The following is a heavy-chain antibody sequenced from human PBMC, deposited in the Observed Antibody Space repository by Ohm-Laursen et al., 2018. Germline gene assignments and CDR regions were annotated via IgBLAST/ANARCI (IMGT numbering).Heavy chain of an antibody. CDR1: GASINSHH. V-gene: IGHV4-59*07. CDR2: VYYSGST. J-gene: IGHJ4*02. CDR3: ASARGYSYGYDY. D-gene: IGHD5-18*01. Sequence: SDALSLTCTVSGASINSHHWSFIRQPPGKGLEWIGFVYYSGSTYYNPSLKSRVSMSVDTSNNQFSLQLRYVTAADPAVYYCASARGYSYGYDYWGQGTLVTVSS.